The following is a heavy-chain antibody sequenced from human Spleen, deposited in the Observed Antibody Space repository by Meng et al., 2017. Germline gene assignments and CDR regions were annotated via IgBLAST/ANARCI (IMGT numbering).Heavy chain of an antibody. Sequence: SETLSLTCTVSGYSISSGYYWGWIRQPPGKGLEWIGSIYHSGSTYYNPSLKSRVTISVDTSKNQFSLKLSSVTAADTAVYYCARGLNIVVVPAAISYYYGMDVWGQGTTVTVSS. CDR1: GYSISSGYY. CDR2: IYHSGST. CDR3: ARGLNIVVVPAAISYYYGMDV. V-gene: IGHV4-38-2*02. J-gene: IGHJ6*02. D-gene: IGHD2-2*02.